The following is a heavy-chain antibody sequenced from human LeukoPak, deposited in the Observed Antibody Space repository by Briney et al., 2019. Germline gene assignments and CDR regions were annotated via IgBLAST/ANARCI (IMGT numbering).Heavy chain of an antibody. D-gene: IGHD2-2*01. CDR2: INHSGST. V-gene: IGHV4-34*01. CDR3: ARGSAILGY. CDR1: GGSFSGYY. J-gene: IGHJ4*02. Sequence: SETLSLTCAVYGGSFSGYYWSWIRQPPGKGLEWIGEINHSGSTNYNPSLKSRVTISVDTSKNQFSLKLSSVTAADTAVYYCARGSAILGYWGQGTLVTVPS.